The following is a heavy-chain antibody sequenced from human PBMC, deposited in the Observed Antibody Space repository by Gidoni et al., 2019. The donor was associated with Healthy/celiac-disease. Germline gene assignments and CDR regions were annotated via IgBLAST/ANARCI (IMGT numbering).Heavy chain of an antibody. D-gene: IGHD3-22*01. V-gene: IGHV1-69*04. CDR3: ARDSGYYYDSSGYYNGAFDI. CDR2: IIPILGIA. J-gene: IGHJ3*02. CDR1: GGTFSSYA. Sequence: QVQLVQSGAEVKKPGSSVKVSCKASGGTFSSYAISWVRQAPGQGLEWMGRIIPILGIANYAQKFQGRVTITADKSTSTAYMELSSLRSEDTAVYYCARDSGYYYDSSGYYNGAFDIWGQGTMVTVSS.